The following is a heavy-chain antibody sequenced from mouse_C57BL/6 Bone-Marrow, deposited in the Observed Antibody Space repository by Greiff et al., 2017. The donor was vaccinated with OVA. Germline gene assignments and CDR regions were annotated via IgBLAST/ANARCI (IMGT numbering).Heavy chain of an antibody. V-gene: IGHV1-26*01. Sequence: EVQLQQSGPELVKPGASVKISCKASGYTFTDYYMNWVKQSHGKSLEWIGDINPNNGGTSYNQKFKGKATLTVDKSSSTAYMELRSLTSEDSAVYYCAREGSSPYYFDYWGRGTTLTVSS. J-gene: IGHJ2*01. CDR2: INPNNGGT. CDR3: AREGSSPYYFDY. CDR1: GYTFTDYY.